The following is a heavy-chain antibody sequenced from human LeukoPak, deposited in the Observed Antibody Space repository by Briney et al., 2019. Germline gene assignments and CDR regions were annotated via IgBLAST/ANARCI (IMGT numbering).Heavy chain of an antibody. V-gene: IGHV1-46*01. CDR3: VRDTIFGVVMTYYFDY. CDR2: INPSGGST. D-gene: IGHD3-3*01. CDR1: GYTFTSYY. Sequence: ASVKVSCKASGYTFTSYYMHWVRQAPGRGLEWMGIINPSGGSTSYAQKFQGRVTMTRDTSTSTVYMELSSLRSEDTAVYYCVRDTIFGVVMTYYFDYWGQGTLVTVSS. J-gene: IGHJ4*02.